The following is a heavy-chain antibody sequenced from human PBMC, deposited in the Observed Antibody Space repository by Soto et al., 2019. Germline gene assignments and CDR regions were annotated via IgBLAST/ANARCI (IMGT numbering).Heavy chain of an antibody. Sequence: GESLKISCKGSGYRFTSYWISWVRQMPGKGLEWMGRINPSDSYTDYSPSFQGHATISTDKSISTAYLQWSSLKASDTAMYYCARTSLYSGSPGGENWFDPWGQGTLVTVSS. J-gene: IGHJ5*02. D-gene: IGHD1-26*01. CDR3: ARTSLYSGSPGGENWFDP. CDR2: INPSDSYT. CDR1: GYRFTSYW. V-gene: IGHV5-10-1*01.